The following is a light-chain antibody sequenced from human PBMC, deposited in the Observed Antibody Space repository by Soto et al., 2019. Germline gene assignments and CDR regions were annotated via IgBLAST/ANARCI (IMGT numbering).Light chain of an antibody. CDR2: DAS. V-gene: IGKV3-15*01. CDR3: QQYNSWPPRDN. J-gene: IGKJ2*01. Sequence: EIVMTQSPATLSVSPGERATLSCRASQSIRSNLAWYQQKPGKAPRLLIYDASTRATGIPARFSGSGSGTEFILTISSLQSEDVAGYYCQQYNSWPPRDNFGQGPRLEIK. CDR1: QSIRSN.